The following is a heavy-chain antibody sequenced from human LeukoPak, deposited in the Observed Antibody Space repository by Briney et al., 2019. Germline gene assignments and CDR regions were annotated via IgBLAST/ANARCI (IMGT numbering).Heavy chain of an antibody. CDR1: GFPFSRYW. CDR3: ARDRGYCSSTSCYARYFQH. Sequence: GGSLRLSCAASGFPFSRYWLSWVRQAPGKGLEWVAVISYDGSNKYYADSVKGRFTISRDNSKNTLYLQMNSLRAEDTAVYYCARDRGYCSSTSCYARYFQHWGQGTLVTVSS. J-gene: IGHJ1*01. D-gene: IGHD2-2*01. CDR2: ISYDGSNK. V-gene: IGHV3-30-3*01.